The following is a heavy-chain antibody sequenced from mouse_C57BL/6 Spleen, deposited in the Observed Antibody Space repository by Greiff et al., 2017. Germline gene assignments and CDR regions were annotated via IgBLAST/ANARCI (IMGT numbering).Heavy chain of an antibody. CDR1: GYTFTEYT. V-gene: IGHV1-62-2*01. D-gene: IGHD2-1*01. J-gene: IGHJ1*03. CDR3: ARHSSQDPDGNWGYFDV. CDR2: FYPGSGSL. Sequence: QVQLQQSGAELVKPGASVKLSCKASGYTFTEYTIHWVKQRSGQGLEWIGWFYPGSGSLKYNEKFKDKATLTADKSSSTVYMELSRLTSEDSAVYFCARHSSQDPDGNWGYFDVWGTGTTVTVSS.